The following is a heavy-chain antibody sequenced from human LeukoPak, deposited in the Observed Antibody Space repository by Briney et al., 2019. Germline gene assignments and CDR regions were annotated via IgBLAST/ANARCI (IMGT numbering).Heavy chain of an antibody. CDR3: AGGELRFDY. V-gene: IGHV4-59*08. Sequence: PSETLSLTCTVSGGSISSYYWSWIRQPPGKGLEWIGYIYYSGSTNYNPSLKSRVTISVDTSKNQFSLKRSSVTAADTAVYYCAGGELRFDYWGQGTLVTVSS. CDR2: IYYSGST. J-gene: IGHJ4*02. D-gene: IGHD1-26*01. CDR1: GGSISSYY.